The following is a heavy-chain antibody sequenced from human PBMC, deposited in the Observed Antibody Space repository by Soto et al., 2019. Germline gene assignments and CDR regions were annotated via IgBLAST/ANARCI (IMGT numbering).Heavy chain of an antibody. Sequence: PGRSLRLSCAASGLTFSDYYMSWIRQAPGKGLEWVSYISSSSSYTNYADSVKGRFTISRDNAKNSLYLQMNSLRAEDTAVYYCARDLKSNGGSTVMAYFCIDVWGQGTTVTVS. CDR2: ISSSSSYT. D-gene: IGHD3-10*01. J-gene: IGHJ6*02. V-gene: IGHV3-11*06. CDR3: ARDLKSNGGSTVMAYFCIDV. CDR1: GLTFSDYY.